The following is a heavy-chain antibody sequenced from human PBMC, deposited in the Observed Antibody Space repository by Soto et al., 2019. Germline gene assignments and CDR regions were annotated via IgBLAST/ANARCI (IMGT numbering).Heavy chain of an antibody. CDR3: AKGVTPYYDILTGYYESLRNFDY. Sequence: GGSLRLSCAASGFTFSSYAMSWVRQAPGKGLEWVSAISGSGGSTYYADSVKGRFTISRENSKNTLYLQMNSLRAEDTAVYYCAKGVTPYYDILTGYYESLRNFDYWGQGTLVTVSS. CDR2: ISGSGGST. D-gene: IGHD3-9*01. J-gene: IGHJ4*02. CDR1: GFTFSSYA. V-gene: IGHV3-23*01.